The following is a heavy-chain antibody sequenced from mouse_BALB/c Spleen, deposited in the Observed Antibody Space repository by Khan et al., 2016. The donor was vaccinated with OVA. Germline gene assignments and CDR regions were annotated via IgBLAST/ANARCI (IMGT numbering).Heavy chain of an antibody. CDR2: IYPGDGRT. V-gene: IGHV1S56*01. D-gene: IGHD1-1*01. Sequence: QVQLQQSGPELVKPGASVKMSCKASGNTFKSYYIHWVKQRPGQGLEWIGWIYPGDGRTKYNEKFKGKTTLTADTSSSTANMFLSSLTSEDSAIYFCAMSYYGSVWYFDVWGAGTTVTVSS. J-gene: IGHJ1*01. CDR1: GNTFKSYY. CDR3: AMSYYGSVWYFDV.